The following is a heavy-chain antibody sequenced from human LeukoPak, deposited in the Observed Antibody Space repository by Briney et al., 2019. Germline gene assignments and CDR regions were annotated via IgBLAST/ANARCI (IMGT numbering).Heavy chain of an antibody. CDR1: GGSFSGYY. CDR2: INHSGST. J-gene: IGHJ4*02. CDR3: AGVSILTGYNP. V-gene: IGHV4-34*01. D-gene: IGHD3-9*01. Sequence: SETLSLTCAVYGGSFSGYYWSWIRQPPGKGLEWIGEINHSGSTNYNPSLKSRVTISVDTSKNQFSLKLSSVTAADTAVYYCAGVSILTGYNPWGQGTLVTVSS.